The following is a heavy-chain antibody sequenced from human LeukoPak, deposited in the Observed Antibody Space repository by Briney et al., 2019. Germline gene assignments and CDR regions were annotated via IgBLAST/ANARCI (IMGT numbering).Heavy chain of an antibody. CDR1: GGSFSGYY. D-gene: IGHD3-3*01. Sequence: SETLSLTCAVYGGSFSGYYWSWIRQTPGKGLEWIGEINHSGSTNYNPSLKSRVTISVDTSKNQFSLKLSSVTAADTAVYYCARRSILRFLEKRLDPWGQGTLVTVYS. V-gene: IGHV4-34*01. CDR2: INHSGST. CDR3: ARRSILRFLEKRLDP. J-gene: IGHJ5*02.